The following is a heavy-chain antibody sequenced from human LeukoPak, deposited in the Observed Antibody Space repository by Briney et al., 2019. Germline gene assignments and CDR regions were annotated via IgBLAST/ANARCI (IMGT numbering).Heavy chain of an antibody. CDR1: GFIFSDYA. CDR2: ITSSGGST. CDR3: AKTYYYDSSGYFMDY. Sequence: GGSLRLSCAASGFIFSDYAMSWVREAPGKGLEWVSSITSSGGSTFYADSAKGRFTISRDNSKYTLYLQMNSLRAEDTAVYYCAKTYYYDSSGYFMDYWGQGTLVTVSS. V-gene: IGHV3-23*01. D-gene: IGHD3-22*01. J-gene: IGHJ4*02.